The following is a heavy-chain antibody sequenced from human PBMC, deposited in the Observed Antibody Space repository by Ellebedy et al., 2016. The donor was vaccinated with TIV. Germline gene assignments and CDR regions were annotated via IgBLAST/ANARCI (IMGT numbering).Heavy chain of an antibody. J-gene: IGHJ4*02. CDR1: GFSLSNLIMG. CDR2: IFSNYEK. V-gene: IGHV2-26*01. D-gene: IGHD2-21*02. Sequence: SGPTLVKPTETLTLTCTVSGFSLSNLIMGVSWIRQPPGKALEWLAHIFSNYEKSYSTSLKSRLTISKDTAKSQVVLTMTNMDAVDTATYYCARTLRYCGGDCSHQFDFWGQGTLVTVSS. CDR3: ARTLRYCGGDCSHQFDF.